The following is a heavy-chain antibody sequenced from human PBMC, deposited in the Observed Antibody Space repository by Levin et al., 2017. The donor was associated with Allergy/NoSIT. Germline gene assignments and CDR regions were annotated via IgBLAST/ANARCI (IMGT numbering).Heavy chain of an antibody. CDR3: AREYSPITFDI. V-gene: IGHV1-69*04. J-gene: IGHJ3*02. D-gene: IGHD6-13*01. CDR1: GGTFSSYA. Sequence: AGESLKISCKASGGTFSSYAISWVRQAPGQGLEWMGRIIPILGIANYAQKFQGRVTITADKSTSTAYMELSSLRSEDTAVYYCAREYSPITFDIWGQGTMVTVSS. CDR2: IIPILGIA.